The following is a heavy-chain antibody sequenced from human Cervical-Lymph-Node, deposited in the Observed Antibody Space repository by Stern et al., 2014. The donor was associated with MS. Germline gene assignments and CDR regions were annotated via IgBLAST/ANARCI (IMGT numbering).Heavy chain of an antibody. V-gene: IGHV4-30-2*01. CDR2: IYQRVIY. D-gene: IGHD4-17*01. CDR3: ARSSTVTPNAFDI. Sequence: QLQLQESGSGLVKPSQTLSLTCAVSGGSISSGGYSWSWIRQPPGKGLEWIGIIYQRVIYYYHPSLKSRVTISVDMSKNQFSLKLSSVTAADTAVYYCARSSTVTPNAFDIWGQGTMVTVSS. J-gene: IGHJ3*02. CDR1: GGSISSGGYS.